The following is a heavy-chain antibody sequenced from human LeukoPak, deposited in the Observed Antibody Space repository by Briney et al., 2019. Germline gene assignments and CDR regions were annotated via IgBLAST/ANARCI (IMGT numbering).Heavy chain of an antibody. V-gene: IGHV4-39*07. D-gene: IGHD3-10*01. Sequence: SETLSLTCTVSGGSISSSSYYWGWIRQPPGKGLEWIGSIYYSGSTYYNPSLKSRVTISVDTSKNQFSLKLSSVTAADTAVYYCVRSGIWFGELFAFDHWGQGTLVTVSS. CDR2: IYYSGST. CDR1: GGSISSSSYY. J-gene: IGHJ4*02. CDR3: VRSGIWFGELFAFDH.